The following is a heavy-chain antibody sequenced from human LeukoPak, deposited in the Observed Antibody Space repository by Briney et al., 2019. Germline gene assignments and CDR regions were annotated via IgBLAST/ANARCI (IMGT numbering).Heavy chain of an antibody. CDR1: GFTFTTSA. Sequence: SVKVSCKASGFTFTTSAVHWVRQARGQRLEWIGWIVVGSGYTNFARSFQERVTFTRDMSTGTAYMELSSLRSEDTAVYYCAADLLPTDPYNWFDPWGQGSLVTVSS. V-gene: IGHV1-58*01. CDR3: AADLLPTDPYNWFDP. J-gene: IGHJ5*02. CDR2: IVVGSGYT. D-gene: IGHD2-2*01.